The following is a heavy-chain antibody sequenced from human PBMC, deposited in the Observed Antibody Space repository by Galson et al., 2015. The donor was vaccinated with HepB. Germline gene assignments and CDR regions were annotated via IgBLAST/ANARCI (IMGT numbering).Heavy chain of an antibody. Sequence: SVKVSCKASGYTFTSYGISWVRRAPGQGLEWMGRISTYNGNTNYAQEFQGRVTMTTDISTSTAYMELRSLRSDDTAVYYCARPNWESEEYFDYWGQGTLVTVSS. CDR3: ARPNWESEEYFDY. CDR1: GYTFTSYG. D-gene: IGHD7-27*01. CDR2: ISTYNGNT. V-gene: IGHV1-18*01. J-gene: IGHJ4*02.